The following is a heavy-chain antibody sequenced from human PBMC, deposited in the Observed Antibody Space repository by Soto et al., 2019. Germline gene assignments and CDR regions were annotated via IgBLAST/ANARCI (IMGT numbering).Heavy chain of an antibody. D-gene: IGHD3-22*01. J-gene: IGHJ5*02. V-gene: IGHV4-4*07. CDR3: ARGPSTYYYDSSGYYRWFDP. CDR1: GGSISSYY. CDR2: ICTSGST. Sequence: PSETLSLTCTVSGGSISSYYWSWIRQPAGKGLEWIGRICTSGSTNYNPSLKSRVTMSVDTSKNQFSLKLSSVTAADTAVYYCARGPSTYYYDSSGYYRWFDPWGQGTLVTVS.